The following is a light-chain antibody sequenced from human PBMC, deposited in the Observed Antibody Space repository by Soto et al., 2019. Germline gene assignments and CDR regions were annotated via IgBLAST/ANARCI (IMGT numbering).Light chain of an antibody. Sequence: DIVMTQSPDSLAVSLGERATINCKSSQSVLYSSNNKNYLAWYKQSPGQPPKLLIYWASTREFGVPDRFSGSGSGTDFTLTISSLQAEDAAVYYCQQFYNTPFTFGPGTKVDL. CDR3: QQFYNTPFT. V-gene: IGKV4-1*01. CDR1: QSVLYSSNNKNY. CDR2: WAS. J-gene: IGKJ3*01.